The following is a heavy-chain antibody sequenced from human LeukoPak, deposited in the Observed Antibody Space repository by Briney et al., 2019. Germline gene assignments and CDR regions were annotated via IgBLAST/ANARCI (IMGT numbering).Heavy chain of an antibody. Sequence: SVKVSCKASGYTFTGSYMHWVRQAPGQGLEWMGRIIPLVDVANYAQRFQGKVTITADRFTSTAYMELTSLTSDDTAVYYCARDMSPPGVLVTSDYGMDVWGRGTTVIVSS. V-gene: IGHV1-69*04. CDR3: ARDMSPPGVLVTSDYGMDV. J-gene: IGHJ6*02. CDR1: GYTFTGSY. CDR2: IIPLVDVA. D-gene: IGHD2-8*02.